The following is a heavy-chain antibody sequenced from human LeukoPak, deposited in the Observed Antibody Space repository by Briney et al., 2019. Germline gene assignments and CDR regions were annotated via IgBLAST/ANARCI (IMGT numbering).Heavy chain of an antibody. CDR3: AKDSSGWWTYFVYYYYGMDV. Sequence: GGSLRLSCAGSGFTFNNYGMHWVRQAPGKGLEWVAVISYDGSNQYYIDSVKGRFTISRDNSKNTLYLQMNYLRAEDTAVYYCAKDSSGWWTYFVYYYYGMDVWGQGTMVTVSS. J-gene: IGHJ6*02. D-gene: IGHD3-3*01. CDR2: ISYDGSNQ. CDR1: GFTFNNYG. V-gene: IGHV3-30*18.